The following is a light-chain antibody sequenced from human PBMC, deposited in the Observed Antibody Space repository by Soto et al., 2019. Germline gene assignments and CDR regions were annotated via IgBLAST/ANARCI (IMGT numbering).Light chain of an antibody. CDR3: QAWDSSTAYV. CDR2: QDS. J-gene: IGLJ1*01. CDR1: KLGDKY. Sequence: SYELTQPPSVSVSPGQTASITCSGDKLGDKYACWYQQKPGQSPVLVIYQDSKRPSGIPERFSGSNSGNTATLTISGTQAMAEADYYCQAWDSSTAYVFGPGTKVTVL. V-gene: IGLV3-1*01.